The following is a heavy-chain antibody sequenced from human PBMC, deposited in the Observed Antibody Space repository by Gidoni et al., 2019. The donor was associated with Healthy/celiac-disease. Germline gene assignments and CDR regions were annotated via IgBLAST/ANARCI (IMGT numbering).Heavy chain of an antibody. V-gene: IGHV3-53*04. Sequence: EVQLVESGGGLVQPGGSLRLSCAASGLTVSSTYMSWVRQAPGKGLEWVSVIYSGGSTYYADSVKGRFTISRHNSKNTLYLQMNSLRAEDTAVYYCARMVVGATTAEYFQHWGQGTLVTVSS. D-gene: IGHD1-26*01. CDR1: GLTVSSTY. J-gene: IGHJ1*01. CDR2: IYSGGST. CDR3: ARMVVGATTAEYFQH.